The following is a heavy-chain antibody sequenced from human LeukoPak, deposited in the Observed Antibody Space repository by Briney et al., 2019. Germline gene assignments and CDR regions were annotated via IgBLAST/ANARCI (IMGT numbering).Heavy chain of an antibody. D-gene: IGHD3-10*01. V-gene: IGHV1-2*02. Sequence: ASVKVSCKASGYTFTGYYMHWVRQAPGQGLEWMGWINPNSGGTNYAQKFQGRVTMTRDTSISTAYMELSRLRSDDTAVYYCARVQSSGSYYSEPYNWFDPWGQGTLVTVSS. CDR2: INPNSGGT. CDR3: ARVQSSGSYYSEPYNWFDP. CDR1: GYTFTGYY. J-gene: IGHJ5*02.